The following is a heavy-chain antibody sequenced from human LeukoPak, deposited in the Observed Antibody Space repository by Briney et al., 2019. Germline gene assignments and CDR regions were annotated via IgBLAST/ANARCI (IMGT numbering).Heavy chain of an antibody. CDR1: GGSFSGYY. Sequence: KSSETLSLTCADYGGSFSGYYWSWIRQPPGKGLEWIGEINHSGSTNYNPSLKSRVTISVDTSKNQFSLKLSSVTAADTAVYYCAREWAGSGIDYWGQGTLVTVSS. J-gene: IGHJ4*02. CDR3: AREWAGSGIDY. CDR2: INHSGST. D-gene: IGHD3-10*01. V-gene: IGHV4-34*01.